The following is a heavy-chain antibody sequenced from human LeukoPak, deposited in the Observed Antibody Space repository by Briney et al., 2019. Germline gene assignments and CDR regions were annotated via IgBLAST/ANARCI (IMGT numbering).Heavy chain of an antibody. D-gene: IGHD2-8*01. CDR2: ISYDGSNK. J-gene: IGHJ5*02. V-gene: IGHV3-30*04. CDR1: GFTFSSYE. CDR3: ARGMYELDP. Sequence: GGSLRLSCAASGFTFSSYEMNWVRQAPGKGLEWVAVISYDGSNKYYADSVKGRFTISRDNSKNTLYLQMNSLRAEDTAVYYCARGMYELDPWGQGTLVTVSS.